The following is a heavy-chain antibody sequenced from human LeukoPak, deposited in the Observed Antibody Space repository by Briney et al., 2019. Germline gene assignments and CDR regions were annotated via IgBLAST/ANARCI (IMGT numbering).Heavy chain of an antibody. V-gene: IGHV3-23*01. Sequence: GGSLRLSCAASGFTFSNYVMTWVRQAPGKGLEWVSGISGSGGSTYYADSVKGRITISRDSSKSTLYLQMNSLRAEDTALYYCASSYGFWSAYDFWGQGTMVTVSS. J-gene: IGHJ3*01. CDR1: GFTFSNYV. D-gene: IGHD3-3*01. CDR2: ISGSGGST. CDR3: ASSYGFWSAYDF.